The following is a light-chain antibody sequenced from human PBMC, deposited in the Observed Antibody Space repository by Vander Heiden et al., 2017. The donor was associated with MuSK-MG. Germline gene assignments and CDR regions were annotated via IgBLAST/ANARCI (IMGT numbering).Light chain of an antibody. CDR3: NSRDSSGDQYV. CDR1: SLRTYY. Sequence: SSELTQDPAVSVALGQTVRITCQGDSLRTYYASWYQQKAGQAPVLVVYGKNDRPPGIPDRFSGSSSGNTVFLTITGAQAEDEADYYCNSRDSSGDQYVFGTGTRVTVL. V-gene: IGLV3-19*01. CDR2: GKN. J-gene: IGLJ1*01.